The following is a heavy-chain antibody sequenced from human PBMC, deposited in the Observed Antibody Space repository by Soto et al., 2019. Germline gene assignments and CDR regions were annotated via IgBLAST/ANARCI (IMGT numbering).Heavy chain of an antibody. Sequence: SGTPSLNCPGPGAPITGSSFWSWVRPPAGEGLEWIGRFSLSGTTNYNPSLRSRVTMSADVSKNQFSLRLTSVTAADTALYYCARGMTPPGAPAWYYFDSWGQGTLVTVSS. D-gene: IGHD2-8*02. CDR1: GAPITGSSF. CDR3: ARGMTPPGAPAWYYFDS. V-gene: IGHV4-4*07. CDR2: FSLSGTT. J-gene: IGHJ4*02.